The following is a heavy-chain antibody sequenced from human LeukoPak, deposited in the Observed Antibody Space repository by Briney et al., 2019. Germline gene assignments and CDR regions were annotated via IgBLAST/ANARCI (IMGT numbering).Heavy chain of an antibody. D-gene: IGHD3-10*01. CDR2: IWYDGSNK. CDR3: AKRMIRGVNHDAFDL. V-gene: IGHV3-33*06. J-gene: IGHJ3*01. CDR1: GFTFSSYG. Sequence: QPGRSLRLSCAASGFTFSSYGMHWVRQAPGKGLEWVAVIWYDGSNKYYADSVKGRFTISRDNSKNTLYLQMNSLRAEDTAVYYCAKRMIRGVNHDAFDLWGQGTMVTVSS.